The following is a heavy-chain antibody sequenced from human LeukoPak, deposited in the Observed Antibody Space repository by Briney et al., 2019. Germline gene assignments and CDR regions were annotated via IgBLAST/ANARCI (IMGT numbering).Heavy chain of an antibody. J-gene: IGHJ4*02. CDR1: GFTFSSYA. D-gene: IGHD1-26*01. Sequence: PGGSLRLSCAASGFTFSSYAMHWVRQAPGKGLEWVAVISYDGSNKYYADSVKGRFTISRDNSENTLYLQMNSLRAEDTAVYYCAKDWLSGNYYYFDYWGQGTLVTVSS. V-gene: IGHV3-30-3*01. CDR3: AKDWLSGNYYYFDY. CDR2: ISYDGSNK.